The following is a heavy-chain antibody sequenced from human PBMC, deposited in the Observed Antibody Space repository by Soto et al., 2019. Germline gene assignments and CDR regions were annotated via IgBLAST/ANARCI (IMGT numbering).Heavy chain of an antibody. CDR1: GFTFSRYW. D-gene: IGHD3-16*01. J-gene: IGHJ6*02. CDR2: ISSYGSDT. CDR3: ASNYAYAEGYYWYGIDV. Sequence: VQLVESGGGLVLPGGSLRLSCAASGFTFSRYWMHWVRQAPGKGLVWVSRISSYGSDTHYADSVKGRFTISRDNAKNTLYLQMNILRADDTAVYYCASNYAYAEGYYWYGIDVWGQGTTVTVSS. V-gene: IGHV3-74*01.